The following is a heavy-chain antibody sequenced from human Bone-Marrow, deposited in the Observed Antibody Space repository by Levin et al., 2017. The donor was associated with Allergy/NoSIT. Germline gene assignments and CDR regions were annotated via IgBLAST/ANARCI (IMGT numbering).Heavy chain of an antibody. D-gene: IGHD2-21*02. CDR3: ATDLTANLVPDAFNI. Sequence: GESLKISCAASGFTFSTSEMVWVRQAPGKGLEWVSHIISTGNSIYYADSVKGRFTVSRDNSKNSLFLEMNYLRVDDTAVYYCATDLTANLVPDAFNIWGQGTVVTVSS. V-gene: IGHV3-48*03. J-gene: IGHJ3*02. CDR1: GFTFSTSE. CDR2: IISTGNSI.